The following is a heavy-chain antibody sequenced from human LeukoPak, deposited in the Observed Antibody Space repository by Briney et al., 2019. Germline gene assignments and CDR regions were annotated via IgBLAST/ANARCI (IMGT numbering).Heavy chain of an antibody. J-gene: IGHJ4*02. CDR1: TFTFSNYW. V-gene: IGHV3-7*04. Sequence: PGGSLRLSCAASTFTFSNYWMSWVRQAPGKGLEWVANIKQDGSEKYYVDSVKGRFTISRDNAKNSLYLQMNSLRAEDTAIYYCTRVGYIDEGIDYWGQGTLVTVSS. CDR3: TRVGYIDEGIDY. D-gene: IGHD5-24*01. CDR2: IKQDGSEK.